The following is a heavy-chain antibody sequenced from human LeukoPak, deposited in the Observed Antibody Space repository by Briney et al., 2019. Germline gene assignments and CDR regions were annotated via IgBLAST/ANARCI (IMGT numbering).Heavy chain of an antibody. CDR3: ARGNKDYGDYARGLSDY. J-gene: IGHJ4*02. D-gene: IGHD4-17*01. Sequence: ASVKVSCKASGYTFTGYYMHWVRQAPGQGLEWMGWISAYNGNTNYAQKLQGRVTMTTDTSTSTAYMELRSLRSDDTAVYYCARGNKDYGDYARGLSDYWGQGTLVTVSS. V-gene: IGHV1-18*04. CDR1: GYTFTGYY. CDR2: ISAYNGNT.